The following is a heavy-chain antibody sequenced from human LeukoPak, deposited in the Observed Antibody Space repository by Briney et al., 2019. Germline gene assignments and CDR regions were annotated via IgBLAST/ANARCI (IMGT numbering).Heavy chain of an antibody. CDR2: MKTDGTRI. CDR3: ARGADHGGSYYPD. CDR1: GFRFSNSW. V-gene: IGHV3-74*01. D-gene: IGHD3-10*01. Sequence: PGGSLRLSCAASGFRFSNSWMYWVRQGPGKGPVWVSRMKTDGTRIEYADSVKGRFTISRDNVKNTLFLQMSSLRVEDTAVYYRARGADHGGSYYPDWGQGTRVTVSS. J-gene: IGHJ4*02.